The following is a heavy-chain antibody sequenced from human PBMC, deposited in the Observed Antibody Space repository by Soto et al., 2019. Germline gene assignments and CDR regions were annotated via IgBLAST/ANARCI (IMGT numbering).Heavy chain of an antibody. CDR3: ARGEAAGWFGELLATYYGMDV. CDR2: INHSGST. D-gene: IGHD3-10*01. CDR1: GGSFSGYY. J-gene: IGHJ6*02. Sequence: PSETLSLTCAVYGGSFSGYYWSWVRQPPGKGLEWIGEINHSGSTNYNPSLKSRVTISVDTSKNQFSLKLSSVTAADTAVYYCARGEAAGWFGELLATYYGMDVWGQGTTVTVSS. V-gene: IGHV4-34*01.